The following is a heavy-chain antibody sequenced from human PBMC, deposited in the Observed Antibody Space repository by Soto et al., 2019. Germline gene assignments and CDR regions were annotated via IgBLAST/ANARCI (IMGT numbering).Heavy chain of an antibody. CDR1: GYTFSTSG. Sequence: QAQLEQSGAEVKKPGASVKVSCKSSGYTFSTSGISWVRQAPGQGLEWMGWISTYNGDANYAQRFQGRVTMTTDTSTSTTFMELRSLRSDDTAVYYCAREGPRPYYYYGMVVWGQGTTVTVSS. J-gene: IGHJ6*01. CDR3: AREGPRPYYYYGMVV. D-gene: IGHD6-6*01. V-gene: IGHV1-18*01. CDR2: ISTYNGDA.